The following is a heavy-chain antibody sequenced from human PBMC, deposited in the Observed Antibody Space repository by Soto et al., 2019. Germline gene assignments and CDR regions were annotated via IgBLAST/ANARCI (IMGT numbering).Heavy chain of an antibody. J-gene: IGHJ4*02. D-gene: IGHD3-22*01. CDR2: ISGSGGST. V-gene: IGHV3-23*01. Sequence: VSAISGSGGSTYYADSVKGRFTISRDNSKNTLYLQMNSLRAEDTAVYYCAKVSRYYYDSSGTFDYWGQGTLVTVSS. CDR3: AKVSRYYYDSSGTFDY.